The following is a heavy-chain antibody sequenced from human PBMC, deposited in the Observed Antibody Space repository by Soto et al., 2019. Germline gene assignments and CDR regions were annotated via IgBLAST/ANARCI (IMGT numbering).Heavy chain of an antibody. J-gene: IGHJ5*02. D-gene: IGHD3-16*02. Sequence: GGSLRLSCVGSGFIFSTYAMSWVRQAPGKGLEWVSASTGSGGTTYYADSVKGRFTVSRDNSKNTLYLQMNSLRAEDTTTYYCANNNYGWGSYPRVGWFDPWGQGTQATVSP. CDR2: STGSGGTT. CDR1: GFIFSTYA. V-gene: IGHV3-23*01. CDR3: ANNNYGWGSYPRVGWFDP.